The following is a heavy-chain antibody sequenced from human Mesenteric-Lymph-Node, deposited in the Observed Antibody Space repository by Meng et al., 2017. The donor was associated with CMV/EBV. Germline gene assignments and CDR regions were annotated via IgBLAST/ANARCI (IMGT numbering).Heavy chain of an antibody. D-gene: IGHD5-18*01. CDR2: ISAYNGNT. CDR3: ARDGYSYGYGYFDY. V-gene: IGHV1-18*04. Sequence: SCYTFTSHGVSWVRQAPGQVLEWMGWISAYNGNTNYAQKLQGRVTMTTDTSTSTAYMELRSLRSDDTAVYYCARDGYSYGYGYFDYWGQGTLVTVSS. J-gene: IGHJ4*02. CDR1: CYTFTSHG.